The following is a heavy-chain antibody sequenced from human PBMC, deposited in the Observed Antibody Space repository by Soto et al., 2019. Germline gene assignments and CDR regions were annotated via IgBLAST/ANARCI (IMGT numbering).Heavy chain of an antibody. CDR3: TRDFQGPLDYGMDV. CDR2: VKYDGSQT. D-gene: IGHD1-1*01. Sequence: GSLRLACSDSGFTFSSYWMSWVRQAPGQGLEWVANVKYDGSQTYYVGSVKGRFTISRDNAKNSLYLQMNSLRAEDTAVYYSTRDFQGPLDYGMDVWGQGTKVTVSS. CDR1: GFTFSSYW. V-gene: IGHV3-7*01. J-gene: IGHJ6*02.